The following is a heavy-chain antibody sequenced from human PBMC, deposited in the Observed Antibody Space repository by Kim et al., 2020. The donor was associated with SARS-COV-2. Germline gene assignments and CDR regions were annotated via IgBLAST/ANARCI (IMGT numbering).Heavy chain of an antibody. Sequence: ESGKGRFTISRDNSKNTLYLQMNSLRAEDTAVYYCVRVTLWFGAPDAFDIWGQGTMVTVSS. J-gene: IGHJ3*02. V-gene: IGHV3-30*03. CDR3: VRVTLWFGAPDAFDI. D-gene: IGHD3-10*01.